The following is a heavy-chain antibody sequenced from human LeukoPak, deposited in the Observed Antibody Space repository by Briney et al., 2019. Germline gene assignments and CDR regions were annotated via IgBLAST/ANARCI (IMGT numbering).Heavy chain of an antibody. CDR3: ARSGDRRYYGMDV. CDR2: IRYDGSNK. Sequence: PGGSLRLSCAASGFTFSSYGMHWVRQAPGKGLEWVAFIRYDGSNKYYADSVKGRFTISRDNSKNTLYLQMNSLRAEDTAVYYCARSGDRRYYGMDVWGQGTTVTVSS. CDR1: GFTFSSYG. J-gene: IGHJ6*02. D-gene: IGHD3-10*01. V-gene: IGHV3-30*02.